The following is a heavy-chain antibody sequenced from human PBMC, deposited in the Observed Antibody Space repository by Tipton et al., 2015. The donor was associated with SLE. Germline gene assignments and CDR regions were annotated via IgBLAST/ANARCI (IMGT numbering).Heavy chain of an antibody. J-gene: IGHJ3*02. D-gene: IGHD3-10*01. CDR2: IYYSGST. CDR1: GGSISSYY. Sequence: LSLTCTVSGGSISSYYWSWIRQPPGKGLEWIGYIYYSGSTNYNPSLKSRVTISVDTSKNQFSLKLSSVTAADTAVYYCARDRAGPGGAFDIWGQGTMVTVSS. V-gene: IGHV4-59*01. CDR3: ARDRAGPGGAFDI.